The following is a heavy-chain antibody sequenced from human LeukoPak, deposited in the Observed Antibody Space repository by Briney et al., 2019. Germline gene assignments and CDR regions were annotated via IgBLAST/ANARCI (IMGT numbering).Heavy chain of an antibody. CDR1: GFTFNDYY. CDR2: ISAGGYPI. J-gene: IGHJ4*01. V-gene: IGHV3-11*04. CDR3: VMTAGPPTDH. Sequence: AGGSLRPSCTGSGFTFNDYYMSWVRQAPGKGLEWLSFISAGGYPIYYADSVRGRFTISRDTAKNSLYLQMNSLRVEDTAVYYCVMTAGPPTDHWGQGALVTVSS.